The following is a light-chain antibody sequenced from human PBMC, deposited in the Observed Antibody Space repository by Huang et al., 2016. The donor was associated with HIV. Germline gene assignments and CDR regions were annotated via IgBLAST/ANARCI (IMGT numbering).Light chain of an antibody. CDR1: QSVKNT. CDR3: QHYNTWPPMYT. Sequence: EVAMTQSPGTLSVSPGERATLSCKTSQSVKNTLVWYQQKPGQAPRLLIYSTSPRATGVPARFSGSGSGTEFTLSISSLQSEDSGIYYCQHYNTWPPMYTFGQGTKLEI. CDR2: STS. J-gene: IGKJ2*01. V-gene: IGKV3-15*01.